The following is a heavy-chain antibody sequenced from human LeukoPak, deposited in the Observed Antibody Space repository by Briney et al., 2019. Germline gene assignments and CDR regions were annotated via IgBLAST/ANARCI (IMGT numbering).Heavy chain of an antibody. D-gene: IGHD3-22*01. CDR1: GFTFIGSG. CDR2: ISSSSGYI. J-gene: IGHJ4*02. Sequence: GGSLRLSCAVSGFTFIGSGMQWVRQAPGKGLEWVSSISSSSGYIYYADSVKGRFTISRDNAKNSLYLQMNSLRAEDTAVYYCAKERYYDSSAYYSTYWGRGTLVTVSS. V-gene: IGHV3-21*01. CDR3: AKERYYDSSAYYSTY.